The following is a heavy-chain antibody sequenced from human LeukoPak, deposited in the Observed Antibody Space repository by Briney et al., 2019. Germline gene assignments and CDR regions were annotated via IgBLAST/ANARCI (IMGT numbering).Heavy chain of an antibody. D-gene: IGHD5-18*01. CDR1: GRSISSYY. CDR2: IYYSGST. Sequence: SETLSLTCTVSGRSISSYYWSWIRQPPGKGLEWIGYIYYSGSTNYNPSLKSRVTISVDTSKNQFSLKLSSVTAADTAVYYCARKQFRGYSYGFDYWGQGTLVTVSS. J-gene: IGHJ4*02. V-gene: IGHV4-59*01. CDR3: ARKQFRGYSYGFDY.